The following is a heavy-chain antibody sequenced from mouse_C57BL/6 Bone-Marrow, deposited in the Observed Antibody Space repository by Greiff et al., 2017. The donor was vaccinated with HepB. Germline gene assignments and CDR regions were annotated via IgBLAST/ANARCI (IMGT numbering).Heavy chain of an antibody. CDR3: AREGSMTTVDY. CDR2: IFPRDGST. D-gene: IGHD1-1*01. CDR1: GYTFTSYD. Sequence: VQLQQSGPELVKPGASVKLSCKASGYTFTSYDLTWVKQRPGQGLEWIGWIFPRDGSTKDNEKLKGKATLTVDTSSSTAYMELHSRTSEDSAVYVCAREGSMTTVDYWGQGTTLTVSS. V-gene: IGHV1-85*01. J-gene: IGHJ2*01.